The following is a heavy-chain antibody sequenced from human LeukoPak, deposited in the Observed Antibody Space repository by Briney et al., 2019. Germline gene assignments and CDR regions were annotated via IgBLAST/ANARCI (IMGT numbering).Heavy chain of an antibody. J-gene: IGHJ4*02. CDR2: ISGYNGNT. V-gene: IGHV1-18*01. D-gene: IGHD2-2*01. CDR3: ARDDLVVPADY. Sequence: AAVTVSSTASVYTPTIYGSSRVRQAPGQGLEGMGWISGYNGNTNYAQKLQGRITMITDTSTSTAYMELRSLISDDAAVYYCARDDLVVPADYWGQGTLVTVSS. CDR1: VYTPTIYG.